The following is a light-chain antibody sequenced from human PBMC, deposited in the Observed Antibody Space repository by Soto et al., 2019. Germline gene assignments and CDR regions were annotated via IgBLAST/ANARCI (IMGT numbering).Light chain of an antibody. CDR2: AAS. J-gene: IGKJ1*01. CDR3: LQHNSYPRA. V-gene: IGKV1-17*01. Sequence: DIPMTQSPSSLSACVGDRVTITCRASQGIGDDLGWYQQKPEKAPERLIYAASSLQSGVPSRFSGSGSGTEFTLTISSLQPEDFVTYYCLQHNSYPRAFGQGTKVEI. CDR1: QGIGDD.